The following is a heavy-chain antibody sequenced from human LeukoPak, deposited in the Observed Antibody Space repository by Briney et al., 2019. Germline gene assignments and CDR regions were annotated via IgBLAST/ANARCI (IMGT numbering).Heavy chain of an antibody. Sequence: GGSLRLSCAASGFTVSSNYMSWVRQAPGKGLEWVSVIYSGGSTYYADSAKGRFTISRDNSKNTLYLQMNSLRAEDTAVYYCARDLSYGVRFDYWGQGTLVTVSS. CDR2: IYSGGST. CDR3: ARDLSYGVRFDY. CDR1: GFTVSSNY. J-gene: IGHJ4*02. D-gene: IGHD4-17*01. V-gene: IGHV3-66*01.